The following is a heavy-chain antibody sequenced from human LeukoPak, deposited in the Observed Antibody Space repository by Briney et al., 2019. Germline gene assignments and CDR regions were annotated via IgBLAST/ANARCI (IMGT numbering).Heavy chain of an antibody. D-gene: IGHD2-15*01. V-gene: IGHV1-46*01. Sequence: ASVKVSCKASGYTFTSYYMHWVRQAPGQGLEWMGIINPSGGSTSYAQKFQGRVTITRDTSASTAYMELSSLRSEDTAVYYCARERWHCRGNDCYSVYYYGLDVWGQGTTVTVSS. CDR2: INPSGGST. CDR3: ARERWHCRGNDCYSVYYYGLDV. J-gene: IGHJ6*02. CDR1: GYTFTSYY.